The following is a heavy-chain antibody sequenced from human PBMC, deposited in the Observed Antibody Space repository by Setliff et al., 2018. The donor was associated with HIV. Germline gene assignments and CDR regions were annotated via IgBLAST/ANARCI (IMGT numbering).Heavy chain of an antibody. J-gene: IGHJ4*02. Sequence: SETLSLTCSVSGDSVIKNKFYWGWIRQAPAKGLEWIGTLYDTGRTYYNPALKSRVSIFVDTTKNEFSLNLRSVTGADTAVYYCARKSMVTTEPLRYWGQGILVTVSS. CDR2: LYDTGRT. CDR3: ARKSMVTTEPLRY. V-gene: IGHV4-39*01. CDR1: GDSVIKNKFY. D-gene: IGHD4-17*01.